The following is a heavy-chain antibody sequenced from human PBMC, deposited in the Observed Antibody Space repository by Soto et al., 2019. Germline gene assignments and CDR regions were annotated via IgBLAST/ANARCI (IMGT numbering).Heavy chain of an antibody. CDR2: IDNAGTDS. Sequence: VQLVESGGGLVQPGGSLRLSCAASGFTLSGRSMHWVRQAPGKGLVWVSGIDNAGTDSTYADSVKGRFTSSRDNATNMLYLQMNSRRVEDTAVYYCARGWFGPDVWGKGTTVTVSS. D-gene: IGHD3-10*01. J-gene: IGHJ6*04. CDR1: GFTLSGRS. V-gene: IGHV3-74*01. CDR3: ARGWFGPDV.